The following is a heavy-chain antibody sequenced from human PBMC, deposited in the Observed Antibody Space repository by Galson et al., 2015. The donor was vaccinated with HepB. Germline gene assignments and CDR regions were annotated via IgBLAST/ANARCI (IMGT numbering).Heavy chain of an antibody. CDR3: ASAITMTGVDY. D-gene: IGHD3-22*01. J-gene: IGHJ4*02. CDR2: INPSGGST. Sequence: SVKVSCKASGYTFTSYYMHWVRQAPGQGLEWMGIINPSGGSTSYAQKFQGRVTMTRDTSTSTVYMELSSLRSEDTAVYYCASAITMTGVDYWGQGTLVTVSS. V-gene: IGHV1-46*03. CDR1: GYTFTSYY.